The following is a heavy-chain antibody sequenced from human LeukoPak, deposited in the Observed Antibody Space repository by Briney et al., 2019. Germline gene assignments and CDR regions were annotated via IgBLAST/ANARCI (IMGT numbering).Heavy chain of an antibody. CDR2: ITDDATT. CDR1: GFTFTSAW. D-gene: IGHD1-26*01. CDR3: VRDRVGPDY. Sequence: GGSLRLSCAASGFTFTSAWMHWVRQAPGTGLVWVSRITDDATTTYADSVRGRFTISRDNAKDILYLQMNSLRAEDTAVYYCVRDRVGPDYWGQGTLVTVSS. V-gene: IGHV3-74*03. J-gene: IGHJ4*02.